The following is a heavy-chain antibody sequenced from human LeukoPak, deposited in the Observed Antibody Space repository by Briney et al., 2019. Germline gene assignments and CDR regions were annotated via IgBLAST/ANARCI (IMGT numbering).Heavy chain of an antibody. D-gene: IGHD3-10*01. J-gene: IGHJ6*02. CDR2: ISNVGTYT. Sequence: PGGSLRLSCAASGFTFSSYEMNWVRQAPGKGLEWITHISNVGTYTNYADSVKGRFTISRDNAKNSLYLQITSLRAEDTAVYYCARPMVPGVVEYFGLDVWGPGTTVIVSS. V-gene: IGHV3-48*03. CDR3: ARPMVPGVVEYFGLDV. CDR1: GFTFSSYE.